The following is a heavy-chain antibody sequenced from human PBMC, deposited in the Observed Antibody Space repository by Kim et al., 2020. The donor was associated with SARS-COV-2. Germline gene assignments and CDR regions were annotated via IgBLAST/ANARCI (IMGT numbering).Heavy chain of an antibody. Sequence: GGSLRLSCAASGFTFSSYAMSWVRQAPGKGLEWVSAISGSGGSTYYADSVKGRFTISRDNSKNTLYLQMNSLRAEDTAVYYCANQPQMGWFGGQVGAFDIWGQGTMVTVSS. CDR3: ANQPQMGWFGGQVGAFDI. V-gene: IGHV3-23*01. D-gene: IGHD3-10*01. J-gene: IGHJ3*02. CDR2: ISGSGGST. CDR1: GFTFSSYA.